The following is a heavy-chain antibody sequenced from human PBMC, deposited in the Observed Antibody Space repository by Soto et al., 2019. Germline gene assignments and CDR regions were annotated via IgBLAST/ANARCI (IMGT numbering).Heavy chain of an antibody. J-gene: IGHJ4*02. Sequence: GGSLRLSCAASGFTFSSYAMSWFRQAPGKGLEWVSAISGSGGSTYYADSVKGRFTISRDNSKNTLYLQMNSLRAEDTAVYYCAKVPTPIVVVPAAEPGGWGQGTLVTVSS. D-gene: IGHD2-2*01. CDR1: GFTFSSYA. CDR3: AKVPTPIVVVPAAEPGG. CDR2: ISGSGGST. V-gene: IGHV3-23*01.